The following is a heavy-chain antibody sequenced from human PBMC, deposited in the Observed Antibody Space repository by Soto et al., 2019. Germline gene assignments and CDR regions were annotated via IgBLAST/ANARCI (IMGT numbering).Heavy chain of an antibody. CDR3: ARRVRLVGPTAYFDY. D-gene: IGHD1-26*01. Sequence: GESLKISFKGSGYSFTIYWIGWVRQMPGKGLEWMGIIYPGDSDTRYSPSFQGQVTISADMSISTAYLQWSSLKASDTAMYYCARRVRLVGPTAYFDYWGQGTLVTVSS. CDR2: IYPGDSDT. J-gene: IGHJ4*02. CDR1: GYSFTIYW. V-gene: IGHV5-51*01.